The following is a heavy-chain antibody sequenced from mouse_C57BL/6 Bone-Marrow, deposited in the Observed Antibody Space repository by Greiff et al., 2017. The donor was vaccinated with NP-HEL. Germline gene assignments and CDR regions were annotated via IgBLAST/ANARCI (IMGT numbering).Heavy chain of an antibody. J-gene: IGHJ2*01. D-gene: IGHD1-1*01. CDR3: TLYGYYFDY. CDR1: GFNIKDDY. CDR2: IDPENGDT. V-gene: IGHV14-4*01. Sequence: LVESGAELVRPGASVKLSCTASGFNIKDDYMHWVKQRPEQGLEWIGWIDPENGDTEYASKFQGKATITADTSSNTAYLQLSSLTSEDTAVYYCTLYGYYFDYWGQGTTLTVSS.